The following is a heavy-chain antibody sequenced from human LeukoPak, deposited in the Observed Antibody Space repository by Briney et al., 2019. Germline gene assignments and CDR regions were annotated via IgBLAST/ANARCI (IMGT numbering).Heavy chain of an antibody. CDR2: IYPGDSDT. V-gene: IGHV5-51*03. J-gene: IGHJ4*02. CDR1: GYSFTSYW. CDR3: ASTVYSSSWYSAY. Sequence: PGESLRISCKGSGYSFTSYWIGWVRQMPGKGLEWMGIIYPGDSDTRYSPSFQGQVTISADKSISTAYLQWSSLKASDTAMYYCASTVYSSSWYSAYWGQGTLVTVSS. D-gene: IGHD6-13*01.